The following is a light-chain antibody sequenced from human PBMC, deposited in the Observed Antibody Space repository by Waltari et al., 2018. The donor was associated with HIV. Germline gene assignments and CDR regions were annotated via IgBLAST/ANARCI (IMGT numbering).Light chain of an antibody. Sequence: SHELTHPHSVSVSPGQTARIPRSGAELPKKHPFWYQQKSGQAPVLVIYKYNIRPSDTPVRISGSSWGAMATLTICSAQVYDEADYYCYSAVDSGDYKGFGGQTNLTVL. CDR3: YSAVDSGDYKG. CDR2: KYN. CDR1: ELPKKH. J-gene: IGLJ2*01. V-gene: IGLV3-10*01.